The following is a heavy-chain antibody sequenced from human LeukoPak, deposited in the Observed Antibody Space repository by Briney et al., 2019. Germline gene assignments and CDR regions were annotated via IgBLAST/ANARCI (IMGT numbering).Heavy chain of an antibody. J-gene: IGHJ4*02. V-gene: IGHV3-30*04. CDR1: GFTFGDFN. CDR3: AKDIGYTYGHGFDY. D-gene: IGHD5-18*01. Sequence: GDSLSLSCTASGFTFGDFNMHWVRQAPGKGLERVALVLNDGSNKYYADSVKGRFTISRDNSKNTLYLQMNSLRAEDTAVYYCAKDIGYTYGHGFDYWGQGILVTVSS. CDR2: VLNDGSNK.